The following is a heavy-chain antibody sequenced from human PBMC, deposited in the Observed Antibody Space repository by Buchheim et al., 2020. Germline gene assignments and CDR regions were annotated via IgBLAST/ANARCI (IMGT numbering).Heavy chain of an antibody. V-gene: IGHV1-3*01. J-gene: IGHJ6*03. D-gene: IGHD1-7*01. Sequence: QVQLVQSGAEVKKPGASAKVSCKFFGYPSISYAMHWVRQAPGQRLECMGWITVGNGNTKYPQKFQGRVTITRDTSATTASMELSSLRSEDTAVYYCARGITGTTSAINYYYYYMDVWGKGTT. CDR3: ARGITGTTSAINYYYYYMDV. CDR1: GYPSISYA. CDR2: ITVGNGNT.